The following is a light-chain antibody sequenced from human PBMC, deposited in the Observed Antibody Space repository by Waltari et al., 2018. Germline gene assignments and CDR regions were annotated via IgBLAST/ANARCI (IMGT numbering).Light chain of an antibody. J-gene: IGKJ2*01. Sequence: DIQMTQSPSSLSASVGDRVTITCRASQSISTYLNWHQQKPGKAPKLLIYTASSLQSGIPSTFSGSGSGTDFTLTISSLQPEDVATYYCQQSYSTPYTFGRGTKLEI. CDR1: QSISTY. V-gene: IGKV1-39*01. CDR3: QQSYSTPYT. CDR2: TAS.